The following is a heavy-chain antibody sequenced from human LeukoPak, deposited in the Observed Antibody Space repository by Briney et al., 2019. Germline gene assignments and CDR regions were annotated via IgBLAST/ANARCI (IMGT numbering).Heavy chain of an antibody. CDR1: RFTFSRYW. V-gene: IGHV3-7*01. CDR2: MKEDGSDK. D-gene: IGHD1-26*01. Sequence: GGSLRLSCAASRFTFSRYWISWVRQAPGKGLEWVANMKEDGSDKNSVDSVKGRFTNSRDNAKNSLYLHMNSMPADETAVYYCARDTLGALDYWGEGRPVTVAS. CDR3: ARDTLGALDY. J-gene: IGHJ4*02.